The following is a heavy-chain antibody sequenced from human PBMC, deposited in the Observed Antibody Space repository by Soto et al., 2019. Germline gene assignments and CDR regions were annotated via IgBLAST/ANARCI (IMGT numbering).Heavy chain of an antibody. CDR3: AKVGVGYNWNYVVRYYYYGMDV. J-gene: IGHJ6*02. Sequence: QVQLVESGGGVVQPGRSLRLSCAASGFTFSSYGMHWVRQAPGKGLEWVAVISYDGSNKYYADSVKGRFTISRDNSKNTLYLQMNSLRAEDTAVYYCAKVGVGYNWNYVVRYYYYGMDVWGQGTTVTVSS. CDR2: ISYDGSNK. V-gene: IGHV3-30*18. D-gene: IGHD1-7*01. CDR1: GFTFSSYG.